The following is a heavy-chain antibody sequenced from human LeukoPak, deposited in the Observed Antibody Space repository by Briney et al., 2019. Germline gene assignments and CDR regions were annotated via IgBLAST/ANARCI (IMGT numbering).Heavy chain of an antibody. CDR1: GGSISSSSYY. CDR3: ARENREQLERLPIDY. V-gene: IGHV4-39*07. J-gene: IGHJ4*02. D-gene: IGHD1-1*01. CDR2: IYYSGST. Sequence: PSETLSLTCTVSGGSISSSSYYWGWIRQPPGKGLEWVGSIYYSGSTYYNPSLKSRVTISVDTSKNQFSLKLSSMTAAGTAVYYCARENREQLERLPIDYWGQGTLVTVSS.